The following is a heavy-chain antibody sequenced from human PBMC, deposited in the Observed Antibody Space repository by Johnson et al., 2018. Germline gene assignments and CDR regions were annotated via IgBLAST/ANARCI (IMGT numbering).Heavy chain of an antibody. CDR2: ISWNSGSI. V-gene: IGHV3-48*04. D-gene: IGHD2-15*01. Sequence: VQLVESGGGVVQPGRSLRLSCAASGFTVSSNYMNWVRQAPGKGLEWVSGISWNSGSIDYAASVKGRFTISRDNAKNSLYLQMNSLRAEDTAVYYCARGEVVATTYAFDIWGQGTMVTVSS. J-gene: IGHJ3*02. CDR3: ARGEVVATTYAFDI. CDR1: GFTVSSNY.